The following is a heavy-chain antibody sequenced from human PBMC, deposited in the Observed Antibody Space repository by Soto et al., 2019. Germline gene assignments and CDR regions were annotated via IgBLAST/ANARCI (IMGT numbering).Heavy chain of an antibody. V-gene: IGHV1-18*01. CDR1: GYSFTRYG. Sequence: QVQLVQSGAEVKKPGASVKVSCKASGYSFTRYGISWVRQAPGQGPEWLGWISGYNGDTNYAQKFQGRVTLTTDISTSIVQLELRSLGYDETGVYYCESDDASFLRTRNFDSWGQGKLVTVSS. D-gene: IGHD1-7*01. CDR2: ISGYNGDT. CDR3: ESDDASFLRTRNFDS. J-gene: IGHJ3*02.